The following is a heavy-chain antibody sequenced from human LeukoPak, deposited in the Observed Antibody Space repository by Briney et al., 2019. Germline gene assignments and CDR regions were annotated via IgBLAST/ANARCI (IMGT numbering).Heavy chain of an antibody. CDR2: ISSSETT. J-gene: IGHJ3*02. D-gene: IGHD3-22*01. CDR3: ARGPYSYDSSGAFDI. Sequence: SETLALTCSVSGGSVTSYYWNWVRQTPGKGLEWIGYISSSETTDYGPSFKSRVTMSLDTSKNQFSLKLSSVTAADTAVYFCARGPYSYDSSGAFDIWGQGTMVTVSS. CDR1: GGSVTSYY. V-gene: IGHV4-4*08.